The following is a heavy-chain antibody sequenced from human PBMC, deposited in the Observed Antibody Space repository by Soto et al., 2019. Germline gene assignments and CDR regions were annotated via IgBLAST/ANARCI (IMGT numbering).Heavy chain of an antibody. Sequence: EVQLVESGGGLVQPGRSLRLSCAASGFTFDDYAMHWVRQAPGKGLEWVSGISWNSGSIGYADSVKGRFTISRDNAKNSLYLHMNSLRAEDTALYYCAKGLYYDIVTAFDYWGQGTLVTVSA. CDR3: AKGLYYDIVTAFDY. J-gene: IGHJ4*02. V-gene: IGHV3-9*01. CDR1: GFTFDDYA. CDR2: ISWNSGSI. D-gene: IGHD3-9*01.